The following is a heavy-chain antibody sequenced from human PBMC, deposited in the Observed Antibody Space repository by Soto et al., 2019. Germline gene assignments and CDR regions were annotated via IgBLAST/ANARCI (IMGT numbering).Heavy chain of an antibody. D-gene: IGHD1-1*01. CDR1: GFTFSGYS. Sequence: VGSMSLSCTASGFTFSGYSMSWVRQAPGKGLEWVSAISGSGGSTYYADSVKGRFTISRDNSKNTLYLQMNSLRAEDTAVYYCARGSWDDVSGHYYMDVWGKGTTVTVSS. CDR2: ISGSGGST. CDR3: ARGSWDDVSGHYYMDV. J-gene: IGHJ6*03. V-gene: IGHV3-23*01.